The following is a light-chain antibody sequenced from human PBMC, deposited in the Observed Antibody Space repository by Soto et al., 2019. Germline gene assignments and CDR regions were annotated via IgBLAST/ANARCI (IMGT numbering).Light chain of an antibody. V-gene: IGKV3D-20*02. CDR1: QSVSSSY. CDR3: QVRSNWPTWT. Sequence: EIVLTQSPGTLSLSPWERATLSCRASQSVSSSYLAWYQQKPGQAPRLLIYGASSRATGIPARFSGGGSGTDFTLTISSLEPEDFAVYYCQVRSNWPTWTFGQGTKVDIK. J-gene: IGKJ1*01. CDR2: GAS.